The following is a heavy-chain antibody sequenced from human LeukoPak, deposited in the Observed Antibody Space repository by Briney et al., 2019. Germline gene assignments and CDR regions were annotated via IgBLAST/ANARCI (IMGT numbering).Heavy chain of an antibody. D-gene: IGHD3-10*01. Sequence: SETLSLTCSVSGGSFSSTSFYWGWVRQPPGKGLEWIASIYDSGRTYHNPSLESRITISSDTPRSQIYLTLTSVTAADTAIYYCTRHPDVPRGIITRSEFDKWGQGILVTVSS. CDR3: TRHPDVPRGIITRSEFDK. J-gene: IGHJ4*02. CDR2: IYDSGRT. V-gene: IGHV4-39*01. CDR1: GGSFSSTSFY.